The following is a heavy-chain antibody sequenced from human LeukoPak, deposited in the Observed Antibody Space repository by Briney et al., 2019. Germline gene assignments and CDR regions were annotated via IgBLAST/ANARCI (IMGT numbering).Heavy chain of an antibody. CDR3: ARESVDSSSWQY. D-gene: IGHD6-13*01. CDR2: ISGAGTTT. V-gene: IGHV3-23*01. Sequence: PGGSLRLSCAASGFTFSNYAMTWVRQAPGKGLEWVSTISGAGTTTYYADSVKGRFTISRDNSKTTLYLQMNSLRAEDTAVYYCARESVDSSSWQYWGQGTLVIVSS. J-gene: IGHJ4*02. CDR1: GFTFSNYA.